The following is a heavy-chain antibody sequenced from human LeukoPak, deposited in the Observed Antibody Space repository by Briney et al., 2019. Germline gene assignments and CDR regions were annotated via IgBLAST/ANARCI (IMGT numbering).Heavy chain of an antibody. J-gene: IGHJ4*02. CDR2: ISTSSSTI. D-gene: IGHD6-6*01. Sequence: GGSLRLSCAASGFTFSNSNMNWVRQAPGKGLEWPSFISTSSSTIYYADSVKGRFTISRDNAKNSLFLQVNNLRDEDTAVYYCARPLVFGGQGTLVTVSS. V-gene: IGHV3-48*02. CDR1: GFTFSNSN. CDR3: ARPLVF.